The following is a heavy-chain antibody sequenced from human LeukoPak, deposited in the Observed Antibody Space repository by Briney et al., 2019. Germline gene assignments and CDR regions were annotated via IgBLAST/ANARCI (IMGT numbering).Heavy chain of an antibody. D-gene: IGHD6-19*01. V-gene: IGHV4-34*01. CDR1: GGSFSGYY. Sequence: SETLSLTCAVYGGSFSGYYWSWIRQPPGKGLEWIGEINHSGSTNYNPSLKSRVIISVDTSKNQFSLKLSSVTAADTAVYYCARIYSRGWSLDYWGPGTLVTVSS. CDR2: INHSGST. J-gene: IGHJ4*02. CDR3: ARIYSRGWSLDY.